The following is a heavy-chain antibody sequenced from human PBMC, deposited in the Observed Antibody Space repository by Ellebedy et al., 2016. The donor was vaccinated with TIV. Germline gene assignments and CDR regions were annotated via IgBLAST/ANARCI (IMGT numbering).Heavy chain of an antibody. CDR1: GDSINSGGYF. D-gene: IGHD2/OR15-2a*01. J-gene: IGHJ4*02. V-gene: IGHV4-39*07. Sequence: SETLSLXXTVSGDSINSGGYFWGWIRQPPGKGLEWIGSIHYSGNTYYNPSLKSRVTISVDTSRNQFSLRLTSVTAADTAMYYCARDREFFYDNKNFDYWGQGALVTVSS. CDR2: IHYSGNT. CDR3: ARDREFFYDNKNFDY.